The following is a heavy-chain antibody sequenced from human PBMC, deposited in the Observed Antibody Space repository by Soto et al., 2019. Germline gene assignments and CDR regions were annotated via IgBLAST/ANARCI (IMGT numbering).Heavy chain of an antibody. CDR3: ARGGGYSGYYYYYYYGMDV. V-gene: IGHV1-18*01. D-gene: IGHD5-12*01. CDR1: GYTFTSYG. Sequence: GASVKVSCKASGYTFTSYGISWVRHAPGQGLEWMGWISAYNGNTNYAQKLQGRVTMTTDTSTSTAYMELRSLRSDDTAVYYCARGGGYSGYYYYYYYGMDVWGQGTTVTVSS. J-gene: IGHJ6*02. CDR2: ISAYNGNT.